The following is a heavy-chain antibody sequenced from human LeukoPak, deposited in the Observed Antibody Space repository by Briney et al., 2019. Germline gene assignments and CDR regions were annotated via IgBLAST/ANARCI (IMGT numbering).Heavy chain of an antibody. CDR3: AKDRYSTSSTFTINPFDY. CDR2: ISSSSNYM. J-gene: IGHJ4*02. V-gene: IGHV3-21*01. D-gene: IGHD6-13*01. Sequence: GGSLRLSCTASGFTFSTYNMIWVRQAPGKGLEWVSSISSSSNYMYYADSLEGRFTISRDNSKSTLDLQMNSLRVEDTAVYYCAKDRYSTSSTFTINPFDYWGQGILVTVSS. CDR1: GFTFSTYN.